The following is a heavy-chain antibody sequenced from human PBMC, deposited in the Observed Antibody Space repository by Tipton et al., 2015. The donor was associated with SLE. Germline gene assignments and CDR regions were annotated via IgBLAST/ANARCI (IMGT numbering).Heavy chain of an antibody. CDR1: GYIFTNYY. CDR3: ARDLKKTSGGESHPVDD. J-gene: IGHJ4*02. D-gene: IGHD3-16*01. V-gene: IGHV1-46*01. CDR2: INPSGGST. Sequence: QVQLVQSGAEVKKPGASLKVSCKASGYIFTNYYIHWVRQAPGQGLEWMGIINPSGGSTSYAKKFQGRVTMITDTSTSTAYMELRRLTSDDTAVYYCARDLKKTSGGESHPVDDWGQGSLVTGSS.